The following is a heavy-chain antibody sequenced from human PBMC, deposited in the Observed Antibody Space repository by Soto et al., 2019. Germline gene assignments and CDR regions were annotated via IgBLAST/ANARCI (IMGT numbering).Heavy chain of an antibody. V-gene: IGHV1-18*01. CDR2: ISAHNGNT. Sequence: QVHLVQSGAEVKKPGASVKVSCKGPGYIFTTYGITWVRQAPGQGLEWMGWISAHNGNTNYAQKLQGRVTVTRDTSTSTAYMELRNLRSDDTAVYYCARGRYGDYWGQGALVTVSS. CDR3: ARGRYGDY. J-gene: IGHJ4*02. D-gene: IGHD1-1*01. CDR1: GYIFTTYG.